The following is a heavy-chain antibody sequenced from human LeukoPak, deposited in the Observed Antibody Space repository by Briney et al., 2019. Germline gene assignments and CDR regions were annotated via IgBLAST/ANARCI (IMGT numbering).Heavy chain of an antibody. CDR1: GGTFSNYA. V-gene: IGHV1-2*02. CDR2: INPNSGGT. CDR3: AREQLQGRYCDY. Sequence: GASVKVSCKASGGTFSNYAITWVRHAPGQGLEWMGWINPNSGGTNYAQKFQGRVTMTRDTSISTAYMELSRLRSDDTAVYYCAREQLQGRYCDYWGQGTLVTVSS. J-gene: IGHJ4*02. D-gene: IGHD4-4*01.